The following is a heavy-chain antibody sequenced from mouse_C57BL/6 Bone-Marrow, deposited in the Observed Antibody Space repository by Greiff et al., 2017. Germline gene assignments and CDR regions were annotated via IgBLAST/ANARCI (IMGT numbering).Heavy chain of an antibody. V-gene: IGHV6-3*01. Sequence: EVQRVQSGGGLVQPGGSMKLSCVASGFTFSNYWMNWVRQSPEKGLEWVAQIRLKSDNYATHYAESVKGRFTISRDDSKSSVYLQMNTLRAEDTGIYYCTGRRGGNYECFYYAMDYWGQGTSVTVSS. CDR1: GFTFSNYW. D-gene: IGHD2-1*01. J-gene: IGHJ4*01. CDR2: IRLKSDNYAT. CDR3: TGRRGGNYECFYYAMDY.